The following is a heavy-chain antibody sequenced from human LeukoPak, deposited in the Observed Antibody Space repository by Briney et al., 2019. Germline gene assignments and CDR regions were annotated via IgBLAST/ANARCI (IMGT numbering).Heavy chain of an antibody. V-gene: IGHV3-23*01. J-gene: IGHJ3*02. CDR1: RFFFRNYA. D-gene: IGHD3-16*01. CDR2: ISGTSDSK. CDR3: ARADATIGGAFDT. Sequence: GASLRPSCAASRFFFRNYAMSWGQQPARSGLEWLSIISGTSDSKYYADFRKGQFTISRDNPRSTLYLELNIRRAEDTAVYYCARADATIGGAFDTWGQGTMVIVSS.